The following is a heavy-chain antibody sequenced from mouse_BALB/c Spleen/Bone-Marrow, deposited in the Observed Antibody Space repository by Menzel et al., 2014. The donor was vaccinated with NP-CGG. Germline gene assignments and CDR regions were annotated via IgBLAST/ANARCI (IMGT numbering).Heavy chain of an antibody. CDR3: ARELGRGFAY. CDR1: GYAFTNYW. J-gene: IGHJ3*01. V-gene: IGHV1-54*01. D-gene: IGHD4-1*01. CDR2: INPGSGGI. Sequence: VQLHQAGVELVRPGTSVKVSCKASGYAFTNYWIEWVKQRPGQGLEWIGVINPGSGGINYNEKFKGKATLTADKSSNTAYMQLSSLTSDDSAVYFCARELGRGFAYWGQATLVPVSA.